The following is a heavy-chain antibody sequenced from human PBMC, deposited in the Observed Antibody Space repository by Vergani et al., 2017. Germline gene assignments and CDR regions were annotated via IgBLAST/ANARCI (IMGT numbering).Heavy chain of an antibody. CDR1: GGSFSGYY. D-gene: IGHD3-3*01. Sequence: QVQLQQWGAGLLKPSETLSLTCAVYGGSFSGYYWSWIRQPPGKGLEWIGEINHSGSTYYNPSLKSRVTISVDTSKNQFSLKLSSVTAADTAVYYCARITYYDFWSGYWGHFDYWGQGTLVTVSS. CDR3: ARITYYDFWSGYWGHFDY. J-gene: IGHJ4*02. V-gene: IGHV4-34*01. CDR2: INHSGST.